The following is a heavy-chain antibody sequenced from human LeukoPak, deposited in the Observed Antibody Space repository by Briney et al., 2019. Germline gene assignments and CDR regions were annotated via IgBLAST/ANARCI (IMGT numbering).Heavy chain of an antibody. V-gene: IGHV1-24*01. D-gene: IGHD6-19*01. CDR2: FDPEDGET. Sequence: ASVKVSCKVSGYTLTELSMHWVRQAPGKGLEWMGGFDPEDGETIYAQKFQGRVTMTEDTSADTAYMELSSLRSEDTAVYYCATTRQQWLDIDYWGQGTLVTVSS. CDR3: ATTRQQWLDIDY. J-gene: IGHJ4*02. CDR1: GYTLTELS.